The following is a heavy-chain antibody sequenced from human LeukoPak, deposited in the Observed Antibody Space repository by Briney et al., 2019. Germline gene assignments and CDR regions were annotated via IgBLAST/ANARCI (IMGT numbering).Heavy chain of an antibody. CDR1: GGAFSGYH. D-gene: IGHD5/OR15-5a*01. CDR3: ARDPTSEISVPHYFDD. Sequence: SETLSLTCAVYGGAFSGYHWNSIRQAPGKGLEWIGEVNHRGMTNYNPSLKSRVIISAATSKNQFSLKLDSVTAADTAIYYCARDPTSEISVPHYFDDWGQGTLVTVSS. J-gene: IGHJ4*02. CDR2: VNHRGMT. V-gene: IGHV4-34*01.